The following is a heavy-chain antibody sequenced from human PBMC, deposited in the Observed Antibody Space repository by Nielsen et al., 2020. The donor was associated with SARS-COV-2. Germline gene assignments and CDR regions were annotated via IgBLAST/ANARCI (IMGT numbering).Heavy chain of an antibody. CDR2: INHSGST. Sequence: GSLRLSCAVYGGSFSGYYWSWIRQPPGKGLEWIGEINHSGSTNYNPSLKSRVTISVDTSKNQFSLKLSSVTAADTAVYYCASHTTMVRGVTGYYWGQGTLVTVSS. CDR1: GGSFSGYY. D-gene: IGHD3-10*01. V-gene: IGHV4-34*01. CDR3: ASHTTMVRGVTGYY. J-gene: IGHJ4*02.